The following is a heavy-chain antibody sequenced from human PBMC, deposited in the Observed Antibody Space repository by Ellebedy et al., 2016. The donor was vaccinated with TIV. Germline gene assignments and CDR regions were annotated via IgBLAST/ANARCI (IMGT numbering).Heavy chain of an antibody. CDR2: IIPIFGTA. J-gene: IGHJ4*02. CDR3: TRDLYYGSGPTDPTLDY. Sequence: ASVKVSCKASGGTFSSYAISWVRQAPGQGLEWMGGIIPIFGTANYAQKLQGRVTMTTDTSTSTAYMELRSLKSDDTAVYYCTRDLYYGSGPTDPTLDYWGQGTLVTVSS. V-gene: IGHV1-69*05. CDR1: GGTFSSYA. D-gene: IGHD3-10*01.